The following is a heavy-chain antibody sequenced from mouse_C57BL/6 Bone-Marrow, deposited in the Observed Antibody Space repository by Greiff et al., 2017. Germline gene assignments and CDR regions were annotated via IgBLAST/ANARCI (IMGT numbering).Heavy chain of an antibody. V-gene: IGHV2-2*01. CDR1: GFSLTSYG. J-gene: IGHJ4*01. CDR2: IWSGGST. D-gene: IGHD1-1*01. Sequence: VQLQQSGPGLVQPSPSLSITCTVSGFSLTSYGVHWVRQSPGKGLEWLGVIWSGGSTDYNAAFISRLSISKDNSKSQVFFKMNSLQADDTAIYYCARKRGIPYYYGSRTSYYYAMDYWGQGTSVTVSS. CDR3: ARKRGIPYYYGSRTSYYYAMDY.